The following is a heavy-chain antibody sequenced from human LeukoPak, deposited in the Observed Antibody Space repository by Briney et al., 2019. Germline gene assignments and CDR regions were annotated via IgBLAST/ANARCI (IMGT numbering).Heavy chain of an antibody. D-gene: IGHD2-2*01. Sequence: ASVKVSCKASGYTFTGYYMHWVRQAPGQGLEWMGWINPNSGGTNYAQKFQGRVTMTRDTSISTAYMELSRLRSDDTAVYYCARDIVVVPAAITGINYWGQGTLVTVSS. J-gene: IGHJ4*02. CDR2: INPNSGGT. CDR3: ARDIVVVPAAITGINY. V-gene: IGHV1-2*02. CDR1: GYTFTGYY.